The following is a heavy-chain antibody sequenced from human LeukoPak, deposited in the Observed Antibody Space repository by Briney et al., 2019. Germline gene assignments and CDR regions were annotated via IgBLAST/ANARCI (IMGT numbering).Heavy chain of an antibody. CDR2: ISAYNGNT. D-gene: IGHD3-10*02. Sequence: ASVKVSCKASGYTFTSYGISWVRQAPGQGLEWMGWISAYNGNTNYAQKLQGRVTMTADTSTSTAYMELRSLRSDDTAVYYCARAGRFVHYYYYGMDVWGQGTTVTVSS. V-gene: IGHV1-18*01. J-gene: IGHJ6*02. CDR1: GYTFTSYG. CDR3: ARAGRFVHYYYYGMDV.